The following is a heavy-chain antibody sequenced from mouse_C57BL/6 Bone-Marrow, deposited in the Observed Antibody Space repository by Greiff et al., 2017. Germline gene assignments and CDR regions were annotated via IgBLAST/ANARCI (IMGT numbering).Heavy chain of an antibody. J-gene: IGHJ4*01. CDR2: ISSGGSYT. CDR1: GFTFSSSG. CDR3: ARRFYYYGSSPYWAMDY. D-gene: IGHD1-1*01. V-gene: IGHV5-6*02. Sequence: EVQLVESGGDLVKPGGSLKLSCAASGFTFSSSGMSWVRQTPDKRLEWVATISSGGSYTYYPDSVKGRFTISRDNAKNTLYLQMSSLKSEDTAMYYCARRFYYYGSSPYWAMDYWGQGTSVTVSS.